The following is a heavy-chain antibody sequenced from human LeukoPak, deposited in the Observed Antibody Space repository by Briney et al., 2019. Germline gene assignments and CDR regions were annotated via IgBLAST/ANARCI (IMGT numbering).Heavy chain of an antibody. CDR2: ISYDGSNK. J-gene: IGHJ4*02. V-gene: IGHV3-30*04. CDR3: ARVQRYYDSSGALDY. D-gene: IGHD3-22*01. CDR1: AFTFSSYA. Sequence: PGRSLRLSCAASAFTFSSYAMHWVRQAPGKGLECVAVISYDGSNKYYADSVKGRFTISRDNSKNTLYLQLNSLSTEDTAVYYCARVQRYYDSSGALDYWGQGTLVTVSS.